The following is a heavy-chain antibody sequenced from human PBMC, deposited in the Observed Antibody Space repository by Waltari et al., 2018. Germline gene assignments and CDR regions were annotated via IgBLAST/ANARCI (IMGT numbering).Heavy chain of an antibody. V-gene: IGHV1-24*01. CDR3: AARQTPDAFDI. CDR1: VYTLTEIS. D-gene: IGHD6-6*01. CDR2: FDPEDGET. J-gene: IGHJ3*02. Sequence: QVQLVQCGAEVKKPGASVKGSCKDSVYTLTEISMHWARQAPGKGLEWMGGFDPEDGETIYAQKFQGRVTMTEDTSTDTAYMELSSLRSEDTAVYYCAARQTPDAFDIWGQGTMVTVSS.